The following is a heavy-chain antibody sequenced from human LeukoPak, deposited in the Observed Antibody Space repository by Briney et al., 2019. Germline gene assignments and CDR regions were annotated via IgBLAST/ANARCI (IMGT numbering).Heavy chain of an antibody. D-gene: IGHD6-19*01. CDR2: IYTSGST. CDR1: GGSLSSVSYY. V-gene: IGHV4-61*02. CDR3: ARDYGGAVAD. J-gene: IGHJ4*02. Sequence: SQTLSLTCPVSGGSLSSVSYYWSWIRQPAGKGLEWIGRIYTSGSTNYNPSLKSPGTISVNSSKNQCSLKLSSVTAADTAVYYCARDYGGAVADWGKGTLVTVSS.